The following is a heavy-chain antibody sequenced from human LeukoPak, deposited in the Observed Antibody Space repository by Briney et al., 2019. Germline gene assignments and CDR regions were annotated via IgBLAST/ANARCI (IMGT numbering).Heavy chain of an antibody. J-gene: IGHJ4*02. CDR1: GFTFSSYG. CDR3: ATVGWQKRLDY. V-gene: IGHV1-24*01. Sequence: GGSLRLSCAASGFTFSSYGMHWVRQAPGKGLEWMGGFDPEDGETIYAQKFQGRVTMTEDTSTDTAYMELSSLRSEDTAVYYCATVGWQKRLDYWGQGTLVTVSS. D-gene: IGHD5-24*01. CDR2: FDPEDGET.